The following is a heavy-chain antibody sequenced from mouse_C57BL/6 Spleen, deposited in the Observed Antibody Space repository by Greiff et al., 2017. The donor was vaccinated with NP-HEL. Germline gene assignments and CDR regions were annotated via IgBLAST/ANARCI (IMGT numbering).Heavy chain of an antibody. D-gene: IGHD1-1*01. CDR1: GYTFTDYY. CDR2: INPNNGGT. J-gene: IGHJ3*01. CDR3: AYYYGSSYGD. V-gene: IGHV1-26*01. Sequence: VQLQQSGPELVKPGASVKISCKASGYTFTDYYMIWVKQSHGKSLEWIGDINPNNGGTSYNQKFKGKATLTVDKSSSTAYMELRSLTSEDSAVYYCAYYYGSSYGDWGQGTLVTVSA.